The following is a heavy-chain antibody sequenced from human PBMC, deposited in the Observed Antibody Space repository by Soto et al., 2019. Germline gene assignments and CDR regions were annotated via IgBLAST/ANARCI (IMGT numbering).Heavy chain of an antibody. CDR3: ARQATNYYDSSGYIDL. CDR1: GYSFTSYW. V-gene: IGHV5-51*01. D-gene: IGHD3-22*01. CDR2: IYPGDSDT. Sequence: GGSLKISCKGSGYSFTSYWIGWVRQMPGKGLEWMGIIYPGDSDTRYSPSFQGHVTISADKSISTAYLQWRSLKASDTAMYYCARQATNYYDSSGYIDLWGQGTMVTVSS. J-gene: IGHJ5*02.